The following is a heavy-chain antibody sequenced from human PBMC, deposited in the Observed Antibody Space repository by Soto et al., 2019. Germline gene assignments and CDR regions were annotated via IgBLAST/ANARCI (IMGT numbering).Heavy chain of an antibody. CDR2: ISSSGSTI. V-gene: IGHV3-11*01. CDR3: ARDRSGGYYYDSSGYSSAFDI. CDR1: GFTFSDYY. Sequence: PGESLKISCAASGFTFSDYYMSWIRQAPGKGLEWVSYISSSGSTIYYADSVKGRFTISRDNAKNSLYLQMNSLRAEDTAVYYCARDRSGGYYYDSSGYSSAFDIWGQGTMVTVSS. D-gene: IGHD3-22*01. J-gene: IGHJ3*02.